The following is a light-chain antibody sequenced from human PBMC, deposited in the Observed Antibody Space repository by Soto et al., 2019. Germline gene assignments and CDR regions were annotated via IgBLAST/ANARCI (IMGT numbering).Light chain of an antibody. CDR3: VHSVQWTWT. CDR2: KVS. CDR1: QSLVYSGGNTY. V-gene: IGKV2-30*01. Sequence: DVVMTQSPLSLPVTLGQPASISCRSSQSLVYSGGNTYLNWFQQRQGQSPRRXXYKVSSRDSGVPDRFSGSGPGTDGTMKISRVEEEDGWVYYCVHSVQWTWTFGQGTKVDIK. J-gene: IGKJ1*01.